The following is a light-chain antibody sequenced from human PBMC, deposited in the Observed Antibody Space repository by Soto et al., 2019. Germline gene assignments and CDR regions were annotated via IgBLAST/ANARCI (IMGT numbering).Light chain of an antibody. CDR1: QTINTW. Sequence: DIQMTQSPSTLSASVGERVTITCRASQTINTWLAWYQHKPGKAPKLLIYDASTLQTGVPSRFSGYSSGTEFTLTISSLQPDDLATYFCQQYHSFSPEGLTFGGGTKVKL. CDR3: QQYHSFSPEGLT. J-gene: IGKJ4*01. V-gene: IGKV1-5*01. CDR2: DAS.